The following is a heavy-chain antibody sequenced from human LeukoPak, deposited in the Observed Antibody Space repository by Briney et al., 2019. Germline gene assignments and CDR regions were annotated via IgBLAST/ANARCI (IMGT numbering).Heavy chain of an antibody. D-gene: IGHD6-13*01. CDR2: IYTSGST. J-gene: IGHJ3*02. V-gene: IGHV4-61*02. CDR3: ARVGGAAAFRAFDI. CDR1: GGSISSGSYC. Sequence: SETLSLTCTVSGGSISSGSYCWSWIRQPAGKGLEWIGRIYTSGSTNYNPSLKSRVTISVDTSKNQFSLKLSSVTAADTAVYYCARVGGAAAFRAFDIWGQGTMVTVSS.